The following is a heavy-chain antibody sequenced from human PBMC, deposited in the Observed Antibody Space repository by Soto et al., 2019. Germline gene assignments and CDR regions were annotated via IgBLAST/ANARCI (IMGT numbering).Heavy chain of an antibody. CDR2: ISYDGSNK. J-gene: IGHJ1*01. CDR1: GFTFSSYG. CDR3: AKDFSSGNFQH. V-gene: IGHV3-30*18. D-gene: IGHD3-3*01. Sequence: QVQLVESGGGVVQPGRSLRLSCAASGFTFSSYGMHWVRQAPGKGLEWVAVISYDGSNKYYADSVKGRFTISRDNSKNPLYLQMNSLRAEETAVYYCAKDFSSGNFQHWGQGTLVTVSS.